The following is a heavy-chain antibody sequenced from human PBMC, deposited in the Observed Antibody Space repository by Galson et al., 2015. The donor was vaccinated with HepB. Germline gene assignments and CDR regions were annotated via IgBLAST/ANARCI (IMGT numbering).Heavy chain of an antibody. J-gene: IGHJ3*02. CDR1: GVSISGGQYY. Sequence: SAPLSLTCAVSGVSISGGQYYWGWIRQSPTKGLDWIGSIDFGGRTYFSPSFQSPVAMSVDTSKNRLSLTLRSVTAADTAVYYCARPLVLNGRFTPGVGPFHIWGHGTMVTVSA. CDR2: IDFGGRT. V-gene: IGHV4-39*01. D-gene: IGHD2-8*01. CDR3: ARPLVLNGRFTPGVGPFHI.